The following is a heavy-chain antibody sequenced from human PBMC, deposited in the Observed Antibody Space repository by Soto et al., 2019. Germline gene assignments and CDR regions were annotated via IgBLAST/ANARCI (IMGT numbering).Heavy chain of an antibody. CDR3: ASAYCGDYCDVASFEY. J-gene: IGHJ4*02. D-gene: IGHD2-21*01. Sequence: QMQLQESGPGLVKPSETLSLTCSVSGGPISSYYWSWIRQPPGEGLEWIGHIYNSGTTNFNPSLKGRVAISVDTSKNQFSLKLSSVTAADTAVYYCASAYCGDYCDVASFEYWGQGTLVTVSS. V-gene: IGHV4-59*08. CDR2: IYNSGTT. CDR1: GGPISSYY.